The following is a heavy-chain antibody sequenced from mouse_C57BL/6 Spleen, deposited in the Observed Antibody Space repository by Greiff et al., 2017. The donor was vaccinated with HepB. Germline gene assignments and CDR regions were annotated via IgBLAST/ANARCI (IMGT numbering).Heavy chain of an antibody. J-gene: IGHJ1*03. Sequence: DVQLVESGGDLVKPGGSLKLSCAASGFTFSSYGMSWVRQTPDKRLEWVATISSGGSYTYYPDSVKGRFTISRDNAKNTLYLQMSSLKSEDTAMYYCARHNYYGSRWYFDVWGTGTTVTVSS. CDR1: GFTFSSYG. V-gene: IGHV5-6*01. CDR3: ARHNYYGSRWYFDV. D-gene: IGHD1-1*01. CDR2: ISSGGSYT.